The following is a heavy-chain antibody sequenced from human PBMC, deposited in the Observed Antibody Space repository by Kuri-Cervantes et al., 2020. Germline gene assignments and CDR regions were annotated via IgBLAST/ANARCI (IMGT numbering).Heavy chain of an antibody. CDR1: GFSFRDYW. V-gene: IGHV3-30*02. D-gene: IGHD2-2*01. Sequence: GGSLRLSCAASGFSFRDYWMSWVRQAPGKGLEWVAFIRYDGNNKFYADSVKGRFTISRDNSKNTLHLQMNSLRAEDTAVYYCARPPAAAISFDYWGQGTLVTVSS. CDR2: IRYDGNNK. J-gene: IGHJ4*02. CDR3: ARPPAAAISFDY.